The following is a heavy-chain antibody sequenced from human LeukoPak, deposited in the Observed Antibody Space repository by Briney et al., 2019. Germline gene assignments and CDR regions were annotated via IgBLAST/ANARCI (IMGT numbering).Heavy chain of an antibody. J-gene: IGHJ3*02. CDR2: IYYTGGT. CDR3: ARGAMIIAFDI. D-gene: IGHD3-22*01. V-gene: IGHV4-38-2*02. Sequence: PSETLSLTCSVSGYSISSGYYWGWIRQPPGRGLEWIGSIYYTGGTLYNPSLKSRVTISVDTSKNQFSLKLSSVTAADTAVYYCARGAMIIAFDIWGQGTMVTVSS. CDR1: GYSISSGYY.